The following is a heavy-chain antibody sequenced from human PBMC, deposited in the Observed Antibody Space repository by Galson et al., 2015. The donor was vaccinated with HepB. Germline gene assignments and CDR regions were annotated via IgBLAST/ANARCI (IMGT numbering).Heavy chain of an antibody. D-gene: IGHD6-6*01. CDR1: GFTFSSQA. CDR3: AKDLGDSLAARWDY. CDR2: ITGSSIGT. V-gene: IGHV3-23*01. Sequence: SLRLSCAASGFTFSSQAMSWVRQAPGKGLEWVSTITGSSIGTFYADSVKGRLTISRDNSKNTVYLQMNSLRADDTAVYYCAKDLGDSLAARWDYWCQGTLVTVSS. J-gene: IGHJ4*02.